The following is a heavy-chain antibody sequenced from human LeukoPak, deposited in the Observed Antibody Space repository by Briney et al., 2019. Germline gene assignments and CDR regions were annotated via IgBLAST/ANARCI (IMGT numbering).Heavy chain of an antibody. V-gene: IGHV4-59*01. Sequence: ASETLSLTCTDSGGSISSYYWSWIRQPPGKGLEWIGYIYYSGSTYYNPSLKSRVTISVDTSKNLFSLKLSSVTAADTAVYYCARVQRPLDGADYWGQGTLVTVSS. CDR1: GGSISSYY. CDR2: IYYSGST. J-gene: IGHJ4*02. CDR3: ARVQRPLDGADY. D-gene: IGHD1-1*01.